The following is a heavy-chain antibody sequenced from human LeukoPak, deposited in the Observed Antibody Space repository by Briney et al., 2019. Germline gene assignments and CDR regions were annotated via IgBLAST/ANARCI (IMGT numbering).Heavy chain of an antibody. CDR1: GYTFTSYY. J-gene: IGHJ4*02. CDR3: ARDLFGLNSGTHPDY. CDR2: INPSGGST. D-gene: IGHD1-26*01. V-gene: IGHV1-46*01. Sequence: ASVKVSCKASGYTFTSYYMHWVRQAPGQGLEWMGIINPSGGSTSYAQKFQGRVTMTRDTSTSTVYMELSSLRSEDTAVYYCARDLFGLNSGTHPDYRGQGTLVTVSS.